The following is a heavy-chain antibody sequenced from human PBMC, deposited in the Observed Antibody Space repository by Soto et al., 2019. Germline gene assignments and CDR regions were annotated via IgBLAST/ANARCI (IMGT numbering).Heavy chain of an antibody. CDR1: GFTFSSYA. Sequence: GGSLRLSCAASGFTFSSYAMSWVRQAPGKGLEWVSAISGSGGSTYYADSVKGRFTISRDNSKNTLYLQMNSLRAEDTAVYYCARRITYSSGSDYWGQGTLVTVSS. J-gene: IGHJ4*02. V-gene: IGHV3-23*01. CDR3: ARRITYSSGSDY. CDR2: ISGSGGST. D-gene: IGHD6-19*01.